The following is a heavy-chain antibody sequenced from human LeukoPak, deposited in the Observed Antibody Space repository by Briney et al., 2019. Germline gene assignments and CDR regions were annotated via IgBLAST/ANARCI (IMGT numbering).Heavy chain of an antibody. CDR3: AKDLFYVKRDAADTDF. Sequence: GGSLRLSCAASGFTLSSYAMSWVRQAPGKGLEWVSAISASGTSTYYAVSVKGRFTISRDNSKNTLYLQMNSLRAEDTAVYYCAKDLFYVKRDAADTDFWGQGTLVTVSS. CDR1: GFTLSSYA. CDR2: ISASGTST. D-gene: IGHD6-13*01. J-gene: IGHJ4*02. V-gene: IGHV3-23*01.